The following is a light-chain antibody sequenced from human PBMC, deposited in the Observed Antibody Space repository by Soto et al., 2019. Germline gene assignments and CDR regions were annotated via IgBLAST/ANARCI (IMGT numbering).Light chain of an antibody. Sequence: EIVMTQSPATLSVSPGERATLSCRASQSVSSNLAWYQQKPGQAPRLLIYGASTRATGNPARFSGSGSGTEFTLTISSLQSGDFAVYYCQQYKNWPPITVGEGTRLEIK. J-gene: IGKJ5*01. V-gene: IGKV3-15*01. CDR2: GAS. CDR3: QQYKNWPPIT. CDR1: QSVSSN.